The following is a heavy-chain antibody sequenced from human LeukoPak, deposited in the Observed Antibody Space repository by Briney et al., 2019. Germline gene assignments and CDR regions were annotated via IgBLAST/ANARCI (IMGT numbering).Heavy chain of an antibody. CDR2: IKQDGSEK. CDR3: ASRAGYTGSWSAFDY. Sequence: PGGSLRLSCTASTFTLNNYWMSWVRQAPGKGLEWVANIKQDGSEKYYVDSVRGRFTISRDNAKNSLFLQMNSLRVEDTAVYYCASRAGYTGSWSAFDYWGQGTLVTVSS. CDR1: TFTLNNYW. J-gene: IGHJ4*02. V-gene: IGHV3-7*05. D-gene: IGHD6-13*01.